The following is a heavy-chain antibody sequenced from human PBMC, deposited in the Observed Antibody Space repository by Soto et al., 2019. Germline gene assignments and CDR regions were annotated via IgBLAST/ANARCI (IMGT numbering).Heavy chain of an antibody. J-gene: IGHJ4*02. V-gene: IGHV3-7*05. D-gene: IGHD1-26*01. Sequence: EVQLVESGGGLVQPGGSLRLSCAASGFTFSSYWMSWVRQAPGKGLEWVANIKQEGSEKYYVDSVKGRFTISRDNAKSSLYLQMNSLRAEDTAVYYCARRIVTPTNCFDYWGQGTLVTVSS. CDR2: IKQEGSEK. CDR1: GFTFSSYW. CDR3: ARRIVTPTNCFDY.